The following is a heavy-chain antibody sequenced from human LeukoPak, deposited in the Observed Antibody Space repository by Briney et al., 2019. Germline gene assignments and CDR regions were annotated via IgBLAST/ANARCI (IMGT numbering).Heavy chain of an antibody. J-gene: IGHJ6*03. CDR3: AKDTATTPFYYMDV. D-gene: IGHD5-18*01. CDR2: ISSSSSYI. CDR1: GFTFSSYS. V-gene: IGHV3-21*04. Sequence: GGSLRLSCAASGFTFSSYSMNWVRQAPGKGLEWVSSISSSSSYIYYADSVKGRFTISRDNSKNTLYLQMNSLRAEDTAVYYCAKDTATTPFYYMDVWGKGTTVTVSS.